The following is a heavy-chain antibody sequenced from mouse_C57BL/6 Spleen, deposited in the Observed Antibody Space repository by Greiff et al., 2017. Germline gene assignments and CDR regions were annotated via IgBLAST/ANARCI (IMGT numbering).Heavy chain of an antibody. Sequence: DVMLVESGGGLVKPGGSLTLSCAASGFTFSDYGMHWVRQAPEKGLEWVAYISSGSSTIYYADTVKGRFTISRDNAKNTLFLQMTSLRSEDTAMYYCARWGNYDWFAYGGQGTLVTVSA. V-gene: IGHV5-17*01. J-gene: IGHJ3*01. CDR1: GFTFSDYG. CDR3: ARWGNYDWFAY. D-gene: IGHD2-1*01. CDR2: ISSGSSTI.